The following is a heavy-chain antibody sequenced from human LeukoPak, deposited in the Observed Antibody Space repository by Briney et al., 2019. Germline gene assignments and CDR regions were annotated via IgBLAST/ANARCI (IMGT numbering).Heavy chain of an antibody. Sequence: SETLSLTCAVYGGSFSGYYWSWIRQPPGKGLEWIGEINHSGSTNYNPSLKSRVTISVDTSKNQFSLKLSSVTAADTAVYYCAGGSGWYGGAFDIWGQGTMVTVSS. D-gene: IGHD6-19*01. V-gene: IGHV4-34*01. J-gene: IGHJ3*02. CDR1: GGSFSGYY. CDR3: AGGSGWYGGAFDI. CDR2: INHSGST.